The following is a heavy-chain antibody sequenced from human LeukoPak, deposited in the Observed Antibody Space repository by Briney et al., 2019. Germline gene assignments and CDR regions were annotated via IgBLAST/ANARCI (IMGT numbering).Heavy chain of an antibody. V-gene: IGHV3-74*01. J-gene: IGHJ4*02. CDR3: AKSRGWLQLWDC. Sequence: GGSLRLSCAASGFTFSSYWMHWVRQAPGKGLVWVSRINSDGSSTSYADSVKGRFTISRDNAKNTLYLQMNSLRAEDTAVYYCAKSRGWLQLWDCWGQGTLVTVSS. CDR1: GFTFSSYW. D-gene: IGHD5-24*01. CDR2: INSDGSST.